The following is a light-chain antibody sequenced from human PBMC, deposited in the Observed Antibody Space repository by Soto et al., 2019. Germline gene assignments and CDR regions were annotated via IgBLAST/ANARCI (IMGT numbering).Light chain of an antibody. CDR1: QSVSSSY. Sequence: EFVLTQSPGTLSLSPGERATLSCRASQSVSSSYLAWYQQKPGQAPRLLIYGASSRATGIPVRFSGSGSATDFTLTISRLEPEDFAVYFCQQHGSSPRTFGQGTKVEIK. CDR2: GAS. V-gene: IGKV3-20*01. J-gene: IGKJ1*01. CDR3: QQHGSSPRT.